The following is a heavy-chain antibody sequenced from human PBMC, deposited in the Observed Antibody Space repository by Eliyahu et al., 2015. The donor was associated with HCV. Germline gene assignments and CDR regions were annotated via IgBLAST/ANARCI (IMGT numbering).Heavy chain of an antibody. CDR2: IYWDDDK. D-gene: IGHD1-26*01. CDR3: AHRLVGATTDY. J-gene: IGHJ4*02. CDR1: GXSLSTSGVG. Sequence: QITLKESGPTLVKPTQXLTLTCTFXGXSLSTSGVGVGWIRQPPGKALEWLALIYWDDDKRYSPSLKSRLTITKDTSKNQVVLTMTNMDPVDTATYYCAHRLVGATTDYWGQGTLVTVSS. V-gene: IGHV2-5*02.